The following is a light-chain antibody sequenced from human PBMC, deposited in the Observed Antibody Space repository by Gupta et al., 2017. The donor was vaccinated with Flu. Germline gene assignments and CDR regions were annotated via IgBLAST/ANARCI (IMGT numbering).Light chain of an antibody. CDR2: DTR. CDR3: QQSNNGSQTPVV. J-gene: IGLJ3*02. CDR1: NIGTRS. Sequence: SSVLPHAPSVSVAPGQTSGLTCGGPNIGTRSVHWYQRKPGQAPVLAVYDTRARTSGTPERCSADTKCDTATLIANTGDHGDEAADYYQQSNNGSQTPVVFGGGTKLTVL. V-gene: IGLV3-21*02.